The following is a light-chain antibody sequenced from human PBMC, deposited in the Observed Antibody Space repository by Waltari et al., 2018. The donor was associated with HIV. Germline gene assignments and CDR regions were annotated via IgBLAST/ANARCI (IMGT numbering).Light chain of an antibody. V-gene: IGLV1-47*01. CDR3: AAWDDSLSGFWV. Sequence: QSVLTQPPSASGTPGQRVTISCSGSSSNIGSKYVYWYQQLPGTAPKLLIHRNNKRPSGVPARFSGSKSGTSASLAISGLRSEDEADYYCAAWDDSLSGFWVFGGGTKLTVL. CDR1: SSNIGSKY. J-gene: IGLJ3*02. CDR2: RNN.